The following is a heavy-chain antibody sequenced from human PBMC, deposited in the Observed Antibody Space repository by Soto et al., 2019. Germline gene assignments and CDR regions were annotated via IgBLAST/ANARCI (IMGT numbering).Heavy chain of an antibody. V-gene: IGHV5-51*01. D-gene: IGHD4-17*01. CDR1: GYSFSNYW. J-gene: IGHJ6*02. Sequence: GESLKISCKGSGYSFSNYWIGWVRQMPGKGLEWMGIIYPGNFDIRYSPSFQGQVTISADKSISTAYLQWSSLKASDTAMYYCGRHPYGDYDIMDVWGQGTMVTVSS. CDR2: IYPGNFDI. CDR3: GRHPYGDYDIMDV.